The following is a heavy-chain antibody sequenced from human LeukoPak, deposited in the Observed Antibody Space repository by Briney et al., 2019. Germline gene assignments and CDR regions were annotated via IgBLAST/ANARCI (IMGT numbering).Heavy chain of an antibody. D-gene: IGHD1-26*01. CDR3: ASGAMSGSYEYDY. CDR2: ICDSENT. CDR1: RGSISSYC. V-gene: IGHV4-59*01. J-gene: IGHJ4*02. Sequence: PSETLSLTCTVSRGSISSYCWSWLRQPPGKGLEWIGYICDSENTNYNPSLKSRVTISVDTSKNQFSLKLSSVTAADTAVYYCASGAMSGSYEYDYWGQGTLVTVSS.